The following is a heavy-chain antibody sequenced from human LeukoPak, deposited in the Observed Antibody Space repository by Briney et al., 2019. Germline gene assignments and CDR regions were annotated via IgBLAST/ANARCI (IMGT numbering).Heavy chain of an antibody. CDR3: ARDPTYYYGSGSYYFDY. CDR1: GFTFDDYG. J-gene: IGHJ4*02. Sequence: GGSLRLSCAASGFTFDDYGMSWVRQAPGKGLEWVSGINWNGSSTGYADSVKGRFTISRDNAKNSLYLQMNSLRAEDTAVYYCARDPTYYYGSGSYYFDYWGQGTLVTVSS. D-gene: IGHD3-10*01. V-gene: IGHV3-20*04. CDR2: INWNGSST.